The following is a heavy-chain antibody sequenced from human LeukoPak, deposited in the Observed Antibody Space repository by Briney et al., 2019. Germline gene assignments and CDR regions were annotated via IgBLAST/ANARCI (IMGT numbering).Heavy chain of an antibody. Sequence: GGSLRLSCAASGFTFSNYAMNWVRQAPGRGLEWVSAINPSGDSTYYADSVKGRFTISRDNAKNSLYLQMNSLRAEDTAAYYCARFDYADYLAFDYWGQGTLVTVSS. CDR3: ARFDYADYLAFDY. V-gene: IGHV3-23*01. D-gene: IGHD4-17*01. CDR1: GFTFSNYA. CDR2: INPSGDST. J-gene: IGHJ4*02.